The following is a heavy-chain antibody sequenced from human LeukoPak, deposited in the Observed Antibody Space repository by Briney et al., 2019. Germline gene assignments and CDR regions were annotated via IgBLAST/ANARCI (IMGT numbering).Heavy chain of an antibody. CDR3: ARLTASVDTAMVYYFDC. CDR2: IYPGDSDT. Sequence: GESLKISCKGSGYSFTSYWIGWVRQMPGKGLEWMGIIYPGDSDTRYSPSFQGQVTISADKSISTAYLQWSSLKASDTAMYYCARLTASVDTAMVYYFDCWGQGTLVTVSS. D-gene: IGHD5-18*01. V-gene: IGHV5-51*01. J-gene: IGHJ4*02. CDR1: GYSFTSYW.